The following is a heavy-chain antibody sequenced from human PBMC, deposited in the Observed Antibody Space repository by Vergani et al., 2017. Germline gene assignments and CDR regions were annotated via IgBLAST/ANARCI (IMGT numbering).Heavy chain of an antibody. Sequence: EVQLLESGGGWVQPGGSLRLSCVVSGFDFSSYIMNWFRQAPGKGLEWVSFVSTGTKSHSYAESVKGRFTISRDSATNSLYMQMDSLRAEDTAVYYCAREYSSTSGRAFYFWGQGTKVTVSS. CDR3: AREYSSTSGRAFYF. V-gene: IGHV3-48*01. J-gene: IGHJ3*01. D-gene: IGHD2-2*01. CDR1: GFDFSSYI. CDR2: VSTGTKSH.